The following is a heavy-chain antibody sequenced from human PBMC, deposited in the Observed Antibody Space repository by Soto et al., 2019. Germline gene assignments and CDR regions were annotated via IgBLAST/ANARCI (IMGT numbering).Heavy chain of an antibody. CDR3: ARDWVYSVYDGFDS. CDR2: ISGSGGTT. D-gene: IGHD5-12*01. J-gene: IGHJ4*02. Sequence: GRSLRVCCAASGFTFTNYAMNWVRQGPGRGLEWVSAISGSGGTTYYADSVKGRFTISRDNSRNTLYLQMNSLRADDTAVYYCARDWVYSVYDGFDSWGQGTLVTVSS. V-gene: IGHV3-23*01. CDR1: GFTFTNYA.